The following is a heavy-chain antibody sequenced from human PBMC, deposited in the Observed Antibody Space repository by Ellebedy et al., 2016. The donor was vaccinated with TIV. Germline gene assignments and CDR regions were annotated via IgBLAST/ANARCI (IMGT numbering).Heavy chain of an antibody. CDR3: ARVPAAMNREGRIFDL. D-gene: IGHD2-2*01. CDR1: GGSISSYY. CDR2: IYYSGST. Sequence: MPSETLSLTCTVSGGSISSYYWSWIRQPPGKGLEWIGHIYYSGSTNYNSSLTSRVTMSADTSKNQISLKITSMTAADTAVYYCARVPAAMNREGRIFDLWGRGTLVIVSS. V-gene: IGHV4-59*01. J-gene: IGHJ2*01.